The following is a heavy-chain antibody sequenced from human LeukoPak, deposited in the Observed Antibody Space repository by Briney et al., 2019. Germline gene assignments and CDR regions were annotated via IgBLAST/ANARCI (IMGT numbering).Heavy chain of an antibody. CDR2: IYSGGST. D-gene: IGHD3-16*01. CDR3: ARACLWVAHPGAFDI. Sequence: PGGSLRLSCAASGFTVSSNYMSWVRQAPGKGLEWVSVIYSGGSTYYADSVKGRFTISRDNSKNTLYLQMNSLRAEDTAVYYCARACLWVAHPGAFDIWGQGTMVTVSS. CDR1: GFTVSSNY. J-gene: IGHJ3*02. V-gene: IGHV3-66*02.